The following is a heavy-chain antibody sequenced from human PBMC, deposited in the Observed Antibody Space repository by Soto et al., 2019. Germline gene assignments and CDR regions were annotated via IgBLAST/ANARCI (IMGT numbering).Heavy chain of an antibody. CDR3: ARDALFEYSSSSGFDY. CDR1: GDSVSSNSAA. D-gene: IGHD6-6*01. V-gene: IGHV6-1*01. CDR2: TYYRSKWYN. Sequence: SQTLSLTCAISGDSVSSNSAAWNWIRQSPSRGLEWLGRTYYRSKWYNDYAVSVKSRITINPDTSKNQFSLQLNSVTPEDTAVYYCARDALFEYSSSSGFDYWGQGTLVTVSS. J-gene: IGHJ4*02.